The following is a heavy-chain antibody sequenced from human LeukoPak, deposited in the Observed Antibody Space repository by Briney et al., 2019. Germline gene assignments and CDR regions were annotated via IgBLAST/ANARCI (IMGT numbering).Heavy chain of an antibody. CDR3: ANALAESSFDY. V-gene: IGHV3-23*01. CDR2: ISGSGGST. J-gene: IGHJ4*02. CDR1: GFTFSNAW. D-gene: IGHD1-14*01. Sequence: TGGSLRLSCAASGFTFSNAWMSWVRQAPGKGLEWVSAISGSGGSTYYADSVKGRFTISRDNSKNTLYLQMNSLRAEDTAVYYCANALAESSFDYWGQGTLVTVSS.